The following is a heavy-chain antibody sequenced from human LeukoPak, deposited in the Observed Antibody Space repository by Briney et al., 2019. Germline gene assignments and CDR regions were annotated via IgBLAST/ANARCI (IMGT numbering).Heavy chain of an antibody. CDR3: ARAKPVVPAAIYYYYGMDV. CDR2: INPNSGNT. J-gene: IGHJ6*02. CDR1: GYTFTGHY. D-gene: IGHD2-2*01. V-gene: IGHV1-8*02. Sequence: ASVKVSCKASGYTFTGHYMHWVRQAPGQGLEWMGWINPNSGNTGYAQKFQGRVTMTRNTSISTAYMELSSLRSEDTAVYYCARAKPVVPAAIYYYYGMDVWGQGTTVTVSS.